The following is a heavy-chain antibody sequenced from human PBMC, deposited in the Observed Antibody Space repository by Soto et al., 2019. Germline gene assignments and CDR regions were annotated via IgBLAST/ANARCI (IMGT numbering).Heavy chain of an antibody. D-gene: IGHD1-26*01. CDR3: AKDGSHNFDY. V-gene: IGHV3-30*18. CDR2: MSYDGSNE. Sequence: QVQLVESGGGVVQPGRSLRLSCAASGFTFSHYAMHWVRQAPGKGLEWVALMSYDGSNEYYADSVKGRFTISRENSKNTLYLQMNSLRAEDTAVYYCAKDGSHNFDYWGQGTLVTGSS. CDR1: GFTFSHYA. J-gene: IGHJ4*02.